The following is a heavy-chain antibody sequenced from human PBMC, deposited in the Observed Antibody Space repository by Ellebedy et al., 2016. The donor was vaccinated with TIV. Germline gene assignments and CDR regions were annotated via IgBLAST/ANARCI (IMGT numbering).Heavy chain of an antibody. V-gene: IGHV3-7*03. CDR1: AFTFDDYG. Sequence: GESLKISCATSAFTFDDYGMSWVRQVPGRGLEWVANIKQDGSEKNYIDSVKGRFTISRDNTKNSLFLQMNSLRTEDTAIYYCSVNYDYWGQGTLVTVSS. CDR2: IKQDGSEK. CDR3: SVNYDY. J-gene: IGHJ4*02.